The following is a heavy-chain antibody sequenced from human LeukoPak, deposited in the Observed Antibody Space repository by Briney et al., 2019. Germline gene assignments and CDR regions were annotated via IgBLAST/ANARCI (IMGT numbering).Heavy chain of an antibody. CDR3: ARSRGFHSMDSFPV. J-gene: IGHJ3*01. V-gene: IGHV3-11*03. D-gene: IGHD3-10*01. CDR1: GFPFRDYY. CDR2: ISSSDTYT. Sequence: GGSLRLSCAASGFPFRDYYMSWVRQAPGKGLDWLSYISSSDTYTYYADSVRGGFSTSRDNANNSLFLHMNSLRAEDTAVYYCARSRGFHSMDSFPVWGQGTMVIVSS.